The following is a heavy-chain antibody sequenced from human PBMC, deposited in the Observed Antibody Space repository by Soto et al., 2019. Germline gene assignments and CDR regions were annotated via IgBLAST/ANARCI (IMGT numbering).Heavy chain of an antibody. CDR2: IYWDADT. V-gene: IGHV2-5*02. CDR1: GFSLSSDGVG. D-gene: IGHD4-4*01. CDR3: AHSSLHYTMWFDP. Sequence: QITLKESGPTVVKPKQTLTLTCTFSGFSLSSDGVGVGWIRQPPGKAPEWLAVIYWDADTRYSPSLKSRLTIAKDTSKTQVVLTMTNMDPVDTATYSCAHSSLHYTMWFDPWGQGTLVTVSS. J-gene: IGHJ5*02.